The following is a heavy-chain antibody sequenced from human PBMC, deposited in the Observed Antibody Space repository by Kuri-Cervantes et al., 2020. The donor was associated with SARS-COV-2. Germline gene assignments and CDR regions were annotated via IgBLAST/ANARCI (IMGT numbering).Heavy chain of an antibody. J-gene: IGHJ4*02. CDR3: ARDSLLSGSYHFDY. Sequence: ASVKVSCKASGYTFTSYAMHWVRQAPGQGLEWMGWINPNSGGTNYAQKFQGRVTMTRDTSISTAYMELSRLRSDDTAVYYCARDSLLSGSYHFDYWGQGTLVTVSS. V-gene: IGHV1-2*02. D-gene: IGHD1-26*01. CDR2: INPNSGGT. CDR1: GYTFTSYA.